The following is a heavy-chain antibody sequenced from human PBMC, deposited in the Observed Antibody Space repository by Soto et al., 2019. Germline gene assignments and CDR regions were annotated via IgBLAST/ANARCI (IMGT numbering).Heavy chain of an antibody. CDR1: GFTFSSYG. V-gene: IGHV3-30*18. Sequence: GGSLRLSCAASGFTFSSYGMHWVRQAPGKGLEWVAVISYDGSNKYYADSVKGRFTISRDKSKNTQYLQMNSVRAEDTAVYYCAKDLRHYDSSGYYYRAFDYWGQGTLVTVSS. D-gene: IGHD3-22*01. CDR2: ISYDGSNK. CDR3: AKDLRHYDSSGYYYRAFDY. J-gene: IGHJ4*02.